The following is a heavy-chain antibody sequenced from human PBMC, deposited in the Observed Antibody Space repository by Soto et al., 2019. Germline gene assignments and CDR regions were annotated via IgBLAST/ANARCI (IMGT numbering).Heavy chain of an antibody. D-gene: IGHD1-26*01. J-gene: IGHJ4*02. CDR1: GFNFSRYV. Sequence: RGPLRLSCSASGFNFSRYVMHWVRQAPGKGLEYVSGISNGGGSTYYADSVKGRFTISRDNSKNTLYLQMISLRTEDTAVYYCAKDLGRWEDSWGQGTQVTVSS. CDR2: ISNGGGST. CDR3: AKDLGRWEDS. V-gene: IGHV3-64D*06.